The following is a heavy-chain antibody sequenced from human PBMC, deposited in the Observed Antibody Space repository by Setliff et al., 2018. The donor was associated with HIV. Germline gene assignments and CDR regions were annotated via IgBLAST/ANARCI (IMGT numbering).Heavy chain of an antibody. CDR1: GYTFNNYA. CDR3: ARRGFVSAWYDKPIYFYYYMDV. D-gene: IGHD6-19*01. J-gene: IGHJ6*03. CDR2: ISAGSYTT. V-gene: IGHV3-23*01. Sequence: HPGGSLRLSCAASGYTFNNYAMTWVRQAPGKGLEWVSGISAGSYTTYYADSVKGRFTISRDNSKNTLYLQMNNLRAEDTAVYYCARRGFVSAWYDKPIYFYYYMDVWGKGTTVTVSS.